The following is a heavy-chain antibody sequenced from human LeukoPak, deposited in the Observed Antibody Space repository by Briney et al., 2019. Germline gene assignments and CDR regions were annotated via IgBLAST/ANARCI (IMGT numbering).Heavy chain of an antibody. D-gene: IGHD6-19*01. CDR2: LGSGGRGS. J-gene: IGHJ5*02. CDR3: ASPGLAVAGTRWCDP. Sequence: PGGSLRLSRAASGFTFSGYAMSWVRQAPGESPEWVSALGSGGRGSHYADSVKGRFTISRDDSKNTPYLQMNRLRAEDTAVYFCASPGLAVAGTRWCDPWGQEPLVTVLS. V-gene: IGHV3-23*01. CDR1: GFTFSGYA.